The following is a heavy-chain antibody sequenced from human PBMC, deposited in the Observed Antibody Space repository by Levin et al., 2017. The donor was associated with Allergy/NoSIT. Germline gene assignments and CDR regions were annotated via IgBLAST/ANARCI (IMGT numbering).Heavy chain of an antibody. V-gene: IGHV3-30-3*01. CDR3: ARDLRNSSTWDVDWFDP. D-gene: IGHD6-13*01. J-gene: IGHJ5*02. CDR2: ISYDGFNK. CDR1: GFTFSSYA. Sequence: SCAASGFTFSSYAMHWVRQAPGKGLEWVAIISYDGFNKYYADSVKRRFTISRDDSRNRMYLQMNSLRAEDTAVYYCARDLRNSSTWDVDWFDPWGQGTLVTVSS.